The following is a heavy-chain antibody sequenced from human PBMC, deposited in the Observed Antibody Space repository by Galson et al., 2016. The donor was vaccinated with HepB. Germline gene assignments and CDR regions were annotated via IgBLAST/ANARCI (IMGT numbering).Heavy chain of an antibody. Sequence: SLRLSCAASGFTFTDYWMSWVRQAPGKRLEWVANIRQDGSEKDHVDSVEGRFSISRDNAKNSVYLQMNTPRVEDTAVYYCAREGRGGFDHWGQGTLVTVAS. D-gene: IGHD3-16*01. CDR2: IRQDGSEK. J-gene: IGHJ4*02. V-gene: IGHV3-7*03. CDR3: AREGRGGFDH. CDR1: GFTFTDYW.